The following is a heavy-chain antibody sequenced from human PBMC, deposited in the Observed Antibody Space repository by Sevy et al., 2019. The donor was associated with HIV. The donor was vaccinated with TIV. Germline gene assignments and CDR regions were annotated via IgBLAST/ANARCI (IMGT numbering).Heavy chain of an antibody. Sequence: SETLSLTCTVSGGSISSYYWSWIRQPPGKGLEWIGYIYYSGSTNYNPSLKSRVTISVDTSKNQFSLKLSSVTAADTAVYYCARVFGSGSYYYYYMDVWGKGTTVTVSS. CDR3: ARVFGSGSYYYYYMDV. D-gene: IGHD3-10*01. CDR2: IYYSGST. V-gene: IGHV4-59*01. CDR1: GGSISSYY. J-gene: IGHJ6*03.